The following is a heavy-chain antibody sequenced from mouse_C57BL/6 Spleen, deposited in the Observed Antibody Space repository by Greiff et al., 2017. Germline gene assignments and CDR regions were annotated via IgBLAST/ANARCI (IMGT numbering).Heavy chain of an antibody. J-gene: IGHJ4*01. CDR3: ARDRGLRREGYYAMDY. V-gene: IGHV5-4*01. CDR1: GFTFSSYA. Sequence: EVKLVESGGGLVKPGGSLKLSCAASGFTFSSYAMSWVRQTPEKRLEWVATISDGGSYTYYPDNVKGRFTISRDNAKNNLYLQMSHLKSEDTAMYYCARDRGLRREGYYAMDYWGQGTSVTVSS. CDR2: ISDGGSYT. D-gene: IGHD2-4*01.